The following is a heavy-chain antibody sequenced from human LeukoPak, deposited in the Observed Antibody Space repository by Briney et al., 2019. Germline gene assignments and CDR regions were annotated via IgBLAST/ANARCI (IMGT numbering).Heavy chain of an antibody. V-gene: IGHV4-39*01. CDR1: GGSISSSSYY. J-gene: IGHJ4*02. Sequence: KPSETLSLTCTVSGGSISSSSYYWGWIRQPPGKGLEWIGNIYYSGSTYYNPSLKSRVTISVDTSKNQFSLKLSSVTAADTAVYYCARKLGYTSGQPFDYWGQGILVTVSS. D-gene: IGHD6-25*01. CDR2: IYYSGST. CDR3: ARKLGYTSGQPFDY.